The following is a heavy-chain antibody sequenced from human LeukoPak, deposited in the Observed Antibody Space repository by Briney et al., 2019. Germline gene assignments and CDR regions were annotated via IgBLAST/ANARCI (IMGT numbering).Heavy chain of an antibody. CDR2: INPNSGGT. Sequence: ASVKVSCKASGYTFTGYYMHWVRQAPGQGLEWMGWINPNSGGTNYAQKFQGRVTMTGDTSISTAYMELSRLRSDDTAVYYCARVQVDTAIVDYWGQGTLVTVSS. CDR1: GYTFTGYY. J-gene: IGHJ4*02. CDR3: ARVQVDTAIVDY. D-gene: IGHD5-18*01. V-gene: IGHV1-2*02.